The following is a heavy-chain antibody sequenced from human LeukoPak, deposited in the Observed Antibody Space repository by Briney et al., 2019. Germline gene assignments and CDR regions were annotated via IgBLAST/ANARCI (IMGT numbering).Heavy chain of an antibody. CDR2: IYKDGRT. D-gene: IGHD5-18*01. V-gene: IGHV3-53*01. CDR1: GFSFSSYW. CDR3: ARDVNSYAHCGH. Sequence: GGSLRLSCAASGFSFSSYWMSWVRQAPGKGLERVSIIYKDGRTYYADSVKGRFTISRDNSRNMLYLQMNSLRAEDTAVYYCARDVNSYAHCGHWGQGTLVTVSS. J-gene: IGHJ4*02.